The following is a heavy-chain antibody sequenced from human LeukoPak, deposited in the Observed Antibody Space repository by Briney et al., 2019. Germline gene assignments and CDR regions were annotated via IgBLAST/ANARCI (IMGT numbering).Heavy chain of an antibody. CDR2: INSDGSST. Sequence: GGSLRLSCAASGFTFSSYWMHWVRQTPGMGLVWVSRINSDGSSTSYAASVKGRFTISRDNAKNTLYLQMNSLRAEDTAVYYCASLRTAMITLDYWGQGTLVTVSS. CDR1: GFTFSSYW. CDR3: ASLRTAMITLDY. D-gene: IGHD5-18*01. J-gene: IGHJ4*02. V-gene: IGHV3-74*01.